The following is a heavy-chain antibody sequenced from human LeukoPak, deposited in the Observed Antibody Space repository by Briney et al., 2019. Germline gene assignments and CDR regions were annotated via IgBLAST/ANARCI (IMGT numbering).Heavy chain of an antibody. CDR1: GASINSSLYY. CDR2: IYFSGST. V-gene: IGHV4-39*07. Sequence: PSETLSLTCTVSGASINSSLYYWGWIRQPPGKGLEWIGTIYFSGSTYYKSSLKSRVTIALETSKNQFSLSLNSVTAADTAVYYCARGLEYSYYLDVWGKGTTVTVSS. D-gene: IGHD3/OR15-3a*01. CDR3: ARGLEYSYYLDV. J-gene: IGHJ6*03.